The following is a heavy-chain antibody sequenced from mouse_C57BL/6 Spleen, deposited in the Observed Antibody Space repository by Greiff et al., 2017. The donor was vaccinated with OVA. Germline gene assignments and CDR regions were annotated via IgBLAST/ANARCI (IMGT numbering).Heavy chain of an antibody. J-gene: IGHJ4*01. CDR3: TRAQNYYGSSSYAMDY. Sequence: EVQLVESGEGLVKPGGSLKLSCAASGFTFSSYAMSWVRQTPEKRLEWVAYISSGGDYIYYADTVKGRFTISRDNARNTLYLQMSSLKSEDTAMYYCTRAQNYYGSSSYAMDYWGQGTSVTVSS. V-gene: IGHV5-9-1*02. CDR2: ISSGGDYI. D-gene: IGHD1-1*01. CDR1: GFTFSSYA.